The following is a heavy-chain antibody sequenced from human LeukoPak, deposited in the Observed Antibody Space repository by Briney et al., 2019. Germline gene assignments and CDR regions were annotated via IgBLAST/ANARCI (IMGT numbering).Heavy chain of an antibody. CDR1: GFTFRTFA. CDR2: ISDSGGRT. CDR3: DGADF. Sequence: GGSLRLSCAASGFTFRTFAMSWARQAPGNGLEWVSTISDSGGRTHHADSVKGRFTISRDNSKSTLYLQMNSLRPEDTAVYYCDGADFWGQGTLVTVSS. D-gene: IGHD3-16*01. V-gene: IGHV3-23*01. J-gene: IGHJ4*02.